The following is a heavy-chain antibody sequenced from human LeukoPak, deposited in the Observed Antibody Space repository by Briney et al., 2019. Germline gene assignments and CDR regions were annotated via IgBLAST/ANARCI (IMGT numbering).Heavy chain of an antibody. Sequence: SETLSLTCAVYGGSFSGYYWSWIRQPPGKGLEWIGEINHSGSTNYNPSLKSRVTISVDTSKNQFSLKLSSVTAADTAVYYCARFSTNEQTYYFDYWGQGTLVTVSS. CDR1: GGSFSGYY. CDR2: INHSGST. V-gene: IGHV4-34*01. J-gene: IGHJ4*02. CDR3: ARFSTNEQTYYFDY. D-gene: IGHD5/OR15-5a*01.